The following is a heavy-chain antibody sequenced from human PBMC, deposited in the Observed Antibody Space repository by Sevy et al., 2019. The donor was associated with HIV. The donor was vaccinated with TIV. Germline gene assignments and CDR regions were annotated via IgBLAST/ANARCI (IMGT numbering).Heavy chain of an antibody. D-gene: IGHD5-18*01. CDR2: ISGSGVST. CDR1: GFTFSSYA. Sequence: GGSLRLSCAVSGFTFSSYAMNWVRQAPGKGLEWVSGISGSGVSTYYADSVKGRFTISRDNSRNTLYLQINSLRAEDTALYYCAKDLAYHNTYLDFWGQGTLVTVSS. V-gene: IGHV3-23*01. CDR3: AKDLAYHNTYLDF. J-gene: IGHJ4*02.